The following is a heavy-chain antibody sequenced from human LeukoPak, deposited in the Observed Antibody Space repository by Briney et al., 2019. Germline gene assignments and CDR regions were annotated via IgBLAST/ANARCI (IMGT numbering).Heavy chain of an antibody. Sequence: PGGSLRLSCAASGLSFSSFAMSWVRQGPARGLEWVSSIRGNGETVYADSVKGRFTLSSDSSRNTVYFQLNNLRVEDTAIYYCAKASWVSSTDAVRWGQGTLVTVSS. V-gene: IGHV3-23*01. J-gene: IGHJ4*02. CDR3: AKASWVSSTDAVR. CDR2: IRGNGET. D-gene: IGHD3-16*01. CDR1: GLSFSSFA.